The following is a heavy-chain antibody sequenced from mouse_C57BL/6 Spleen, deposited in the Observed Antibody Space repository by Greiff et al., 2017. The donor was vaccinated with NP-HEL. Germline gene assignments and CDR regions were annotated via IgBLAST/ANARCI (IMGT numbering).Heavy chain of an antibody. D-gene: IGHD2-10*01. CDR1: GFNIKDYY. V-gene: IGHV14-2*01. J-gene: IGHJ3*01. CDR2: IDPEDGET. Sequence: VHVKQSGAELVKPGASVKLSCTASGFNIKDYYMHWVKQRTEQGLEWIGRIDPEDGETKYVPKFQGKATITADTSSNTAYLQLSSLTSEDTAVYYCATSYYGNPLAYWGQGTLVTVSA. CDR3: ATSYYGNPLAY.